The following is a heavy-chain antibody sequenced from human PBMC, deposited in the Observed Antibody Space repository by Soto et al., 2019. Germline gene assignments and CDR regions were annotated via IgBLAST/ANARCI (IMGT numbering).Heavy chain of an antibody. J-gene: IGHJ6*02. Sequence: SETLSLTCTVSGGSVSSGSYYWSWIRQPPGKGLEWIGYNYYSGSTNYNPSLKSRVTISVDTSKNQFSLKLSSVTAADTAVYYCARAPPRSYYYGMDVWGQGTTVTVSS. CDR2: NYYSGST. CDR3: ARAPPRSYYYGMDV. CDR1: GGSVSSGSYY. V-gene: IGHV4-61*01.